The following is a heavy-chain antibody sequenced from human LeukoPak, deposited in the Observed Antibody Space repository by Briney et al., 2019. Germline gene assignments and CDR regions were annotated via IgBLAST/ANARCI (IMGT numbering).Heavy chain of an antibody. CDR1: GDSISSYY. CDR3: ARESPLWFGESGPVSP. J-gene: IGHJ4*02. Sequence: SETLSLTCTVSGDSISSYYWSWIRQPPGKGLEWIGYIYTSGGTNYNPSLKSRVTMSVDTSKNQFSLKLSSVTAADTAVYYCARESPLWFGESGPVSPWGQGTLVTVSS. D-gene: IGHD3-10*01. CDR2: IYTSGGT. V-gene: IGHV4-4*09.